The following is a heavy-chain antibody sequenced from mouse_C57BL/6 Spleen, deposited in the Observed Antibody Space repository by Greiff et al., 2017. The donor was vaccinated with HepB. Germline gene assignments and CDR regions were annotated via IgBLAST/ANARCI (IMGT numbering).Heavy chain of an antibody. Sequence: VQRVESGAELVKPGASVKISCKASGYAFSSYWMNWVKQRPGKGLEWIGQIYPGDGDTNYNGKFKGKATLTADKSSSTAYMQLSSLTSEDSAVYFCARQYYYGYDYWGQGTTLTVSS. J-gene: IGHJ2*01. V-gene: IGHV1-80*01. CDR1: GYAFSSYW. CDR3: ARQYYYGYDY. CDR2: IYPGDGDT. D-gene: IGHD1-1*01.